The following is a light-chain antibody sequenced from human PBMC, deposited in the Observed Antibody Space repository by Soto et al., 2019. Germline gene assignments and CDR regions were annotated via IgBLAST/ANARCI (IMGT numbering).Light chain of an antibody. CDR3: QQSYGTPR. CDR1: QSISNY. V-gene: IGKV1-39*01. J-gene: IGKJ1*01. CDR2: AAS. Sequence: DIQMTQSPSSLSASVGDRVTITFRASQSISNYLNWYQQNPGKAPKLLIYAASSLQSGVPSRFSGSGSGTHFTLTISSLQPEDFATYYCQQSYGTPRFGQGTKVDIK.